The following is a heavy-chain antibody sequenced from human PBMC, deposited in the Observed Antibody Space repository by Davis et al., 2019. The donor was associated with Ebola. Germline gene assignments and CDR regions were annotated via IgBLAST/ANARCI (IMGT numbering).Heavy chain of an antibody. CDR2: IYYSGST. Sequence: PSETLSLTCTVSGVSVSSGNYYWGWIRQSPGKGLEWIGDIYYSGSTNYNPSLKSRVTISLDTSKNQFSLKLSSVTAADTAVYYCARGKTVVVSAAQIYNYYYMDVWGKGTTVTVSS. D-gene: IGHD2-2*01. J-gene: IGHJ6*03. V-gene: IGHV4-61*01. CDR1: GVSVSSGNYY. CDR3: ARGKTVVVSAAQIYNYYYMDV.